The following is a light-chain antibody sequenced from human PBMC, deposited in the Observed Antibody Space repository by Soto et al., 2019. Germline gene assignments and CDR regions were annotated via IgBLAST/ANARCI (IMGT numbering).Light chain of an antibody. Sequence: EILLTQSPGTRSLAPGERATLSCRASQSVSSSYLAWYQQKPGQAPRLLIYGASSRATGIPDRFSGSGSGTDFTLTISRLEPEDFAVYYCQQYGSSPFTFGPGTKVDIK. CDR3: QQYGSSPFT. CDR2: GAS. V-gene: IGKV3-20*01. J-gene: IGKJ3*01. CDR1: QSVSSSY.